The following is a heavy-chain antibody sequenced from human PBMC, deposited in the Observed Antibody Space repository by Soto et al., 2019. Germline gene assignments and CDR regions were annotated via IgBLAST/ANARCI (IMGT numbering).Heavy chain of an antibody. Sequence: QVQLQESGPGLVKPSQTLSLTCTVSGGSISSGGYYWSWIRQHPGKGLEWIGYIYYSGSTHYNPSLKRRVTISVDTSKNQFSLKLSSVTAADTAVYYCARDHEATENYSYGMAVWGQGTTVTVSS. CDR3: ARDHEATENYSYGMAV. CDR1: GGSISSGGYY. V-gene: IGHV4-31*03. CDR2: IYYSGST. D-gene: IGHD5-12*01. J-gene: IGHJ6*02.